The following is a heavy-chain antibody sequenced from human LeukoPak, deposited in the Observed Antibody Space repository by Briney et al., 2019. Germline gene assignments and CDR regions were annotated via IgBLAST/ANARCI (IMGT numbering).Heavy chain of an antibody. V-gene: IGHV5-51*01. J-gene: IGHJ4*02. CDR3: ARPSGSISHFDY. CDR1: GYSFTSYW. Sequence: GESLKISCKGSGYSFTSYWIGWVRQMPGKGLEWMGIISPGDSDTRYSPSFQGQVTLSADKSISTAYLQWSSLKASDAAIYYCARPSGSISHFDYWGQGTLVTVSS. D-gene: IGHD1-26*01. CDR2: ISPGDSDT.